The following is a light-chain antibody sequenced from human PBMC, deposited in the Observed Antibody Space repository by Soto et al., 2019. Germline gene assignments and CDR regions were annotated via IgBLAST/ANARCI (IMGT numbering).Light chain of an antibody. CDR2: STI. CDR3: LLYDGGAVL. V-gene: IGLV7-43*01. J-gene: IGLJ2*01. Sequence: QAVVTQEPSLTVSPGGTVTLTCASSTGTVNSNYYPNWLQQKPGQAPTALIFSTINKHPWTPARFSGSIVGDKAALTLSDVQPEDEAVYYCLLYDGGAVLFGGGTKVTVL. CDR1: TGTVNSNYY.